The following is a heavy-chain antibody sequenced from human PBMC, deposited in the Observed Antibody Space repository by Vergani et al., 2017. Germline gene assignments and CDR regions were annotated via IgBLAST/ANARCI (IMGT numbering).Heavy chain of an antibody. D-gene: IGHD4-23*01. Sequence: QVQLQESGPGLVKPSETLSLICSVSGGSISSYYWSWNRQPPGKGLEWIGYISYSGSTNYNPSLQSRVTISGDTSKNQFSLKLSSVTAADTAVYYCARGWDYGGNLGYWYFDLWGRGTLVTVSS. J-gene: IGHJ2*01. CDR1: GGSISSYY. CDR3: ARGWDYGGNLGYWYFDL. CDR2: ISYSGST. V-gene: IGHV4-59*01.